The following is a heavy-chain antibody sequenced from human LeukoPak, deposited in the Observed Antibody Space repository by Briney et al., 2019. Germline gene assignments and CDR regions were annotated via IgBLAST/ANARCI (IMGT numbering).Heavy chain of an antibody. Sequence: PSETLSLTCTVSGGSISSSGYYWSWIRQPAGKGLEWIGRIYTSGSTNYNPSLKSRATISVDTSKNQFSLKLSSVTAADTAVYYCARYNWNYAWFDPWGQGTLVTVSS. D-gene: IGHD1-7*01. CDR1: GGSISSSGYY. CDR2: IYTSGST. V-gene: IGHV4-61*02. J-gene: IGHJ5*02. CDR3: ARYNWNYAWFDP.